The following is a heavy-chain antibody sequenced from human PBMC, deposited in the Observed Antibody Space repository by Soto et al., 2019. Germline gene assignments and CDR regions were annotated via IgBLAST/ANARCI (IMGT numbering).Heavy chain of an antibody. CDR3: ARQGVVVTDVVTLLSFDM. V-gene: IGHV1-2*02. CDR2: ISPSSGGT. J-gene: IGHJ3*02. CDR1: GDTFSTYF. Sequence: QVQLAQSGPEVKRPGDSVRVACKADGDTFSTYFIHWVRQAPGQGLEWMGWISPSSGGTKYGQNFLGRVTVSRDTSVSSVYLDLDILRSDDTAIYYCARQGVVVTDVVTLLSFDMWGQGTMVTVSS. D-gene: IGHD2-21*02.